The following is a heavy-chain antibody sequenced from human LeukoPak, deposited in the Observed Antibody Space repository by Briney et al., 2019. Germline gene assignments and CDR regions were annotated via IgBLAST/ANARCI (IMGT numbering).Heavy chain of an antibody. Sequence: GGSLRLSCTASGFTFGDYAMSWVRQAPGKGLEWVGFIRSKAYGGTTEYAASVKGRFTISRDDSKSIAYLQMNSLKTKDTAVYYCTIASGWYVFDYWGQGTLVTVSS. V-gene: IGHV3-49*04. CDR2: IRSKAYGGTT. CDR1: GFTFGDYA. D-gene: IGHD6-19*01. J-gene: IGHJ4*02. CDR3: TIASGWYVFDY.